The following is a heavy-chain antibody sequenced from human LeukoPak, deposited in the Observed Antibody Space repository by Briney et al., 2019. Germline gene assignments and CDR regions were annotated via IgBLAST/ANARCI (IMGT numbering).Heavy chain of an antibody. CDR3: ARQAYYYDSSGYSAFDI. Sequence: GASVKVSCKASGYTFTSYGISWVRQAPGQGLEWMGWISAYNGNTNYAQKLQGRVTMTTDTSTSTAYMELRSLRSDDTAVYYCARQAYYYDSSGYSAFDIWGQGTMVTVSS. J-gene: IGHJ3*02. CDR2: ISAYNGNT. V-gene: IGHV1-18*01. D-gene: IGHD3-22*01. CDR1: GYTFTSYG.